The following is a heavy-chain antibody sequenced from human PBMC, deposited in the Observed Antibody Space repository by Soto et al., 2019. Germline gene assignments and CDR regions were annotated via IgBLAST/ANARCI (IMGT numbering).Heavy chain of an antibody. D-gene: IGHD1-26*01. CDR1: GFSFSTYW. CDR3: ARRLVSHLYSYYYAMDV. Sequence: RLSCAASGFSFSTYWMHWVRLVPGKGLMWVARVNSDGSGTIYADSVKGRFTISRDNAKNTLYLQMNSLTAEDTGVYFCARRLVSHLYSYYYAMDVCGQGTTVTVSS. V-gene: IGHV3-74*01. CDR2: VNSDGSGT. J-gene: IGHJ6*02.